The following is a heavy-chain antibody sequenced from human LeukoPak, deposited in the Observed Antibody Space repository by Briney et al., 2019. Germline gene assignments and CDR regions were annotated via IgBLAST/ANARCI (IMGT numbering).Heavy chain of an antibody. Sequence: PGGSLRLSCAAAGFTFSTYRIDWVRQAPGEGPEWVSSISRSSNYIYYADSVKGRFTVSRDNAKNSVYLQMNSLRAEDTAMYYCARGRTSYYDSHDAFDVWGQGTLVTVSS. J-gene: IGHJ3*01. D-gene: IGHD3-22*01. V-gene: IGHV3-21*01. CDR2: ISRSSNYI. CDR3: ARGRTSYYDSHDAFDV. CDR1: GFTFSTYR.